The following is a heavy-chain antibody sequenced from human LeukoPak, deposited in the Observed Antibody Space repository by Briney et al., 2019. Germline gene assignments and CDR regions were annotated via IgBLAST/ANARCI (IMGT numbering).Heavy chain of an antibody. CDR2: INGDGSST. Sequence: GGSLRLSCAASGFTFSSNWIHWVRQAPGKGLVWVSRINGDGSSTTYADSVKGRFTVSRDNAENTLYLQMNSLRAEDTAVYYCARDLHDIVVVVAANRGAFDIWGQGTMVTVSS. CDR1: GFTFSSNW. V-gene: IGHV3-74*01. CDR3: ARDLHDIVVVVAANRGAFDI. D-gene: IGHD2-15*01. J-gene: IGHJ3*02.